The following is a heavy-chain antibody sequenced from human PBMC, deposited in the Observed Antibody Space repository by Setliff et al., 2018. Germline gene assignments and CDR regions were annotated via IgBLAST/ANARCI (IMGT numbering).Heavy chain of an antibody. D-gene: IGHD2-21*01. CDR1: GYTFTTYG. CDR3: ARDRGLEADVVSLINMGDF. CDR2: ISGYNGNT. Sequence: GASVKVSCKASGYTFTTYGVAWVRQAPGQGLEWLGWISGYNGNTNYAQRFQGRVTTTIDTSTNTAYMELRSLRSDDTAVYYCARDRGLEADVVSLINMGDFWGQGTLVTVSS. J-gene: IGHJ4*02. V-gene: IGHV1-18*01.